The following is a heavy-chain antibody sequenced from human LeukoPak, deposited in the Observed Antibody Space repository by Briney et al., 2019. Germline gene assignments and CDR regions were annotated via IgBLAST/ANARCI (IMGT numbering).Heavy chain of an antibody. CDR1: GFTFDDYA. V-gene: IGHV3-9*01. Sequence: PGGSLRLSCAASGFTFDDYAMPWVRQAPGKGLEWVSGISWNSGSIGYADSVKGRFTISRDNAKNSLYLQMNSLRAEDTALYYCAKDKPRYCSGGSCYGMDYWGQGTLVTVSS. D-gene: IGHD2-15*01. CDR2: ISWNSGSI. J-gene: IGHJ4*02. CDR3: AKDKPRYCSGGSCYGMDY.